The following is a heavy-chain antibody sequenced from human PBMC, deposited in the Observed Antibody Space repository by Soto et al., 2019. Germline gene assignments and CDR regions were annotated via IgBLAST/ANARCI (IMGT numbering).Heavy chain of an antibody. CDR3: ARKYMYYDFWSGYSPSGWFDP. Sequence: ASVKVSCKASGYTFTSYGISWVRQAPGQGLEWMGWISAYNGNTNYAQKLQGRVTMTTDTSTSTAYMELRSLRSDDTAAYYCARKYMYYDFWSGYSPSGWFDPWGQGTLVTVSS. D-gene: IGHD3-3*01. CDR1: GYTFTSYG. V-gene: IGHV1-18*04. J-gene: IGHJ5*02. CDR2: ISAYNGNT.